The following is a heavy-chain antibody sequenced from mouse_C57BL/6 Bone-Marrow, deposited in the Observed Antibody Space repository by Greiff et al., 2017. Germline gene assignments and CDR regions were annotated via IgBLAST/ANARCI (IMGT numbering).Heavy chain of an antibody. CDR1: GYTFTDYN. D-gene: IGHD2-1*01. CDR3: ARGHGNYYSYYAMDY. V-gene: IGHV1-22*01. CDR2: INPNNGGT. Sequence: VQLKESGPELVKPGASVKMSCKASGYTFTDYNMHWVKQSHGKSLEWIGYINPNNGGTSYNQKFKGKATLTVNKSSSTAYMELRSLTSEDSAVYYCARGHGNYYSYYAMDYWGQGTSVTVSS. J-gene: IGHJ4*01.